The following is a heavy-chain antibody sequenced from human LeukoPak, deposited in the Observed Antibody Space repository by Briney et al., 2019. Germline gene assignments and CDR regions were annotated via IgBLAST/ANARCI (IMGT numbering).Heavy chain of an antibody. CDR2: LNSDGCST. Sequence: GVSLRLSXAASVFTFRSYWMHWVRQAPGKGLVWVSRLNSDGCSTMYADSVKGRFTTTRDNAKNTLYLQMNSLRAEDTAVYYCARDLRLWFGESPFDYWGQGTLVTVSS. V-gene: IGHV3-74*03. D-gene: IGHD3-10*01. CDR3: ARDLRLWFGESPFDY. CDR1: VFTFRSYW. J-gene: IGHJ4*02.